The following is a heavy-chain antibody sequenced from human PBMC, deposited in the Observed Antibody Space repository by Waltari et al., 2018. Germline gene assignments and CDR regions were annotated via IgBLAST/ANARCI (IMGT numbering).Heavy chain of an antibody. CDR1: GGSISSYY. Sequence: QVQLQESGPGLVKPSETLSLTCTVSGGSISSYYWSWIRQPAGKGLEWIGRIYTSGSTNYNPSLKSRVTMSVDTSKNQFSLKLSSVTAADTAVYYCARVGWELLDRWFDPWGQGTLVTVSS. J-gene: IGHJ5*02. CDR3: ARVGWELLDRWFDP. D-gene: IGHD1-26*01. CDR2: IYTSGST. V-gene: IGHV4-4*07.